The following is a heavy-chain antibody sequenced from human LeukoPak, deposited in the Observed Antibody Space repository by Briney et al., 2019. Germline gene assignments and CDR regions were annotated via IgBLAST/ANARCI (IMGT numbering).Heavy chain of an antibody. J-gene: IGHJ6*02. V-gene: IGHV3-23*01. CDR3: AKDLHLYSSGWYTDYYYYYGMDV. Sequence: AGGSLRLSCAASGFTFSNYAMSWVRQASGKGLEWVSDISGSGGSTYYADSVKGRFTISRDNSKNTLYLQMNSLRAEDTAVYYCAKDLHLYSSGWYTDYYYYYGMDVWGQGTTVTVSS. CDR2: ISGSGGST. D-gene: IGHD6-19*01. CDR1: GFTFSNYA.